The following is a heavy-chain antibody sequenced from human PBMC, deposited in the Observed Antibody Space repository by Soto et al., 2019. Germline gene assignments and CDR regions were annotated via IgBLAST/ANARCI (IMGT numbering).Heavy chain of an antibody. CDR3: DREEMPTVNNYYYYMDV. CDR2: MNPNNGST. V-gene: IGHV1-8*01. Sequence: GASVKVSCKASGYTFTSYDINWVRQATGQGLEWMGGMNPNNGSTVYAQKFQGRVTMTRDTSTSTVYMEVSSLRSEDTAVYYCDREEMPTVNNYYYYMDVWGKGTTVTVSS. J-gene: IGHJ6*03. D-gene: IGHD4-4*01. CDR1: GYTFTSYD.